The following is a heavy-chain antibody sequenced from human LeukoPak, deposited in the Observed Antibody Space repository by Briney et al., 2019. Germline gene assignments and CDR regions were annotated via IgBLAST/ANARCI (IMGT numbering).Heavy chain of an antibody. D-gene: IGHD3-9*01. CDR1: GDSISSRNYY. CDR3: WGLLTGYYKYFDY. CDR2: TYYSGST. Sequence: SEALSLTCSVSGDSISSRNYYWGWLRQPPGKGLEWIGSTYYSGSTYYNPSLKSRVIISVDTSKNHFSLNLSSVTAADTAVYFSWGLLTGYYKYFDYWGQGTLVTVSS. J-gene: IGHJ4*02. V-gene: IGHV4-39*01.